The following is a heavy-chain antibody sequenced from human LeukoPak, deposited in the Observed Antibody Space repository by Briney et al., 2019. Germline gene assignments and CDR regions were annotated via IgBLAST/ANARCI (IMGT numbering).Heavy chain of an antibody. CDR3: AKSSYSSGYYRFDS. CDR2: IRDSGSST. V-gene: IGHV3-23*01. Sequence: PGGALRLSCAASGFTFSSYAMSWVRQAPGKGLEWVSAIRDSGSSTHYADSVKGRFTVSRDTSKNTLYLQMNSLRGEDTAVYYCAKSSYSSGYYRFDSWGQGTLVTVSS. J-gene: IGHJ4*02. CDR1: GFTFSSYA. D-gene: IGHD6-19*01.